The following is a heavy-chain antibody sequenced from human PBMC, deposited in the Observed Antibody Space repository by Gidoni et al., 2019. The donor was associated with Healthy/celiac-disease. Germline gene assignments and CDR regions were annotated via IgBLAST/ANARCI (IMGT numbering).Heavy chain of an antibody. CDR1: GFTFSNAW. J-gene: IGHJ5*02. Sequence: EVQLVESGGGLVKPGGSLRLSCAASGFTFSNAWMSWVRQAPGKGLEWVGRIKSKTDGGPTDYAAPVKGRFTISRDDSKNTLYLQMNSLKTEDTAVYYCTTERVVVTVFSHFDPWGQGTLVTVSS. CDR3: TTERVVVTVFSHFDP. D-gene: IGHD2-21*02. V-gene: IGHV3-15*01. CDR2: IKSKTDGGPT.